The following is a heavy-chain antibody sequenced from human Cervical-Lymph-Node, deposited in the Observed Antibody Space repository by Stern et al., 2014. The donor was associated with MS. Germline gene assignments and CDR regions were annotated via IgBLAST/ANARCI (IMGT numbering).Heavy chain of an antibody. CDR2: IYCSGST. Sequence: VQLQESGPGLVKPSQTLSLTCTVSGGSIISGDFYWSWIRQLPGKGLESIGYIYCSGSTYYNPSLNSRVTISVDTANNQFSLKLSSVTAADTAVYYCARRAGGSDNYFDPWGQGTLVTVSS. CDR3: ARRAGGSDNYFDP. CDR1: GGSIISGDFY. D-gene: IGHD4/OR15-4a*01. J-gene: IGHJ5*02. V-gene: IGHV4-31*03.